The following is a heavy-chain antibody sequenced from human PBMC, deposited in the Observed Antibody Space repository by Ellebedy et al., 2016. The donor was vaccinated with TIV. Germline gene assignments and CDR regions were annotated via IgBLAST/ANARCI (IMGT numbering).Heavy chain of an antibody. CDR1: GGRFSSNS. V-gene: IGHV1-69*08. D-gene: IGHD1-14*01. Sequence: SVKVSCXASGGRFSSNSISWVRQAPGQGLEWMGRIIPIPGTTSYAQRFQGRVTIIADRLTSTLYMELSRLRPEDTAVYYCARAGLITGNDYWGQGILVTVSS. J-gene: IGHJ4*02. CDR2: IIPIPGTT. CDR3: ARAGLITGNDY.